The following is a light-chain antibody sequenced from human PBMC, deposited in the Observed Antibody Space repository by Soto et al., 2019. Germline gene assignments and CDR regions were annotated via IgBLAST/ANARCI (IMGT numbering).Light chain of an antibody. CDR1: SSDVGAYTD. V-gene: IGLV2-14*01. CDR3: RSYTSRNTLV. CDR2: DVR. J-gene: IGLJ2*01. Sequence: QSALTQPASVSGSPGQSITISCTGTSSDVGAYTDVSWYQQHPGKATKLMIFDVRDRPSGVSNRFSGSKSGHTASLTISGLPAEDEDDYCGRSYTSRNTLVFGGGTKLTVL.